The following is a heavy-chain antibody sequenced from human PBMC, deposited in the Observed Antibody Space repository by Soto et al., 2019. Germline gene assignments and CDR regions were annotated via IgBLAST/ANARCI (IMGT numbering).Heavy chain of an antibody. D-gene: IGHD3-9*01. CDR3: ARVVTAGRITIFPYYYYMDV. CDR1: GGTFSSYA. CDR2: IIPIFGKA. J-gene: IGHJ6*03. Sequence: SVNVSCKASGGTFSSYAISWVRQAPGQGLEWMGGIIPIFGKANYAQKFQGRVTMTSDTSTSTAYMELRSLRSDDTAVYYCARVVTAGRITIFPYYYYMDVWGKGTTVTLAS. V-gene: IGHV1-69*06.